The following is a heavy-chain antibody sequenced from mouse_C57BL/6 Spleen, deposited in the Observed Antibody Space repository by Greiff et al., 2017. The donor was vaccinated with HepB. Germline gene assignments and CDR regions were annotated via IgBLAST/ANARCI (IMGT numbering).Heavy chain of an antibody. CDR2: ISSGGSYT. V-gene: IGHV5-6*02. CDR3: ARHEGPWYFDV. J-gene: IGHJ1*03. CDR1: GFTFSSYG. Sequence: EVKLVESGGDLVKPGGSLKLSCAASGFTFSSYGMSWVRQTPDKRLEWVATISSGGSYTYYPDSVKGRFTISRDNAKNTLYLQMSSLKSEDTAMYYCARHEGPWYFDVWGTGTTVTVSS. D-gene: IGHD3-3*01.